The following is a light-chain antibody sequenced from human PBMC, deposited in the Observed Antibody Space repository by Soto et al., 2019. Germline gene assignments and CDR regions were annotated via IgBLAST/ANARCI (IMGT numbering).Light chain of an antibody. CDR3: QKYNSAPWT. CDR2: ASS. Sequence: IQMTQSPSSLSASVGDRVTITCRASHDISNYLAWYQQKPGKVPKLLIYASSTLQTGVPSRFSDRGSGTDFTLSISSLQPEDVATYYCQKYNSAPWTFGQGTKVDI. V-gene: IGKV1-27*01. CDR1: HDISNY. J-gene: IGKJ1*01.